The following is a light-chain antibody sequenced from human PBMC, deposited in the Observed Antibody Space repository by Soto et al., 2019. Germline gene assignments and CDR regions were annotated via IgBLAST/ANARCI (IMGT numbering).Light chain of an antibody. CDR1: QNVLYRSSNKSY. CDR3: QQDYNTPYT. V-gene: IGKV4-1*01. Sequence: DIVMTQSPDFLAVSLGEMATITCKSSQNVLYRSSNKSYLAWYQQRPGQPPRLLLYWASTRQSGVPDRFIGSGSETDFTLTISSLQAGDEAIYHGQQDYNTPYTFCQGTNLEIK. J-gene: IGKJ2*01. CDR2: WAS.